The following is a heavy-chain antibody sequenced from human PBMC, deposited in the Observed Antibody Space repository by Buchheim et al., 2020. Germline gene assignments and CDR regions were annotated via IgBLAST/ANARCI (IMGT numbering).Heavy chain of an antibody. CDR1: GFPFSDYY. CDR3: AREVGRGGDVQFDY. CDR2: ISNGGDSI. J-gene: IGHJ4*02. Sequence: QVQLVESGGGLVKPGGSLRVSCAVSGFPFSDYYMSWIRQAPGKGLEWISYISNGGDSIYYADSVKGRFTISRDNAKKSLYLQMNSLRAEDTAVYYCAREVGRGGDVQFDYWGQGTL. D-gene: IGHD4-17*01. V-gene: IGHV3-11*01.